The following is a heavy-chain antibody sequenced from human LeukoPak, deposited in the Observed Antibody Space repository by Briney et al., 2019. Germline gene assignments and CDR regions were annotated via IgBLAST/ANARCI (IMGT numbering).Heavy chain of an antibody. CDR3: ARVRMGATVSDFYYYYMDV. CDR2: IISNGGST. V-gene: IGHV3-64*01. D-gene: IGHD1-26*01. CDR1: GFTFSSYS. J-gene: IGHJ6*03. Sequence: PGGSLRLSCAASGFTFSSYSMHWVRQAPGKGLESVSAIISNGGSTYYANSVKDRFTISRDNSKNTLYLQMGSLRVEDMAVYYCARVRMGATVSDFYYYYMDVWGKGTTVTVSS.